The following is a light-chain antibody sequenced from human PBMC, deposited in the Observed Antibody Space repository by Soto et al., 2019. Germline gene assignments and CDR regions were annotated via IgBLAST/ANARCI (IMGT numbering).Light chain of an antibody. CDR2: EVS. Sequence: QSALTHPASVSGSPGQSITISCTGTTSDVAGYNYFFWYQQHPGKAPKLMIYEVSNRPSGVSNRFSGSTSGNTASLTISGLQAEDEDDYYCSSYTSSSTSRVFGGGTQLTVL. CDR3: SSYTSSSTSRV. V-gene: IGLV2-14*01. J-gene: IGLJ2*01. CDR1: TSDVAGYNY.